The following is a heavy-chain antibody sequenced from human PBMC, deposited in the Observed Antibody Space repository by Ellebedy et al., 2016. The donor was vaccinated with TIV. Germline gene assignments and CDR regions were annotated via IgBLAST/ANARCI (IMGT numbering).Heavy chain of an antibody. Sequence: AASVKVSCKASGYTFTSYYMHWVRQAPGQGLEWMGIINPSGGSTSYAQKFQGRVTMTTDTSTSTAYMELRSLRSDDTAVYYCARDRGELDAFDIWGQGTMVTVSS. CDR1: GYTFTSYY. V-gene: IGHV1-46*01. J-gene: IGHJ3*02. D-gene: IGHD1-7*01. CDR2: INPSGGST. CDR3: ARDRGELDAFDI.